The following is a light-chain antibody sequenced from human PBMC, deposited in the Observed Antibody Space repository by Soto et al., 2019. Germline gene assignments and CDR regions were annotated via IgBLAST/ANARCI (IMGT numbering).Light chain of an antibody. J-gene: IGKJ4*01. CDR2: AAS. Sequence: IQMTQSPSSLSASVGDRVTITCRASHDIRTDLGWYQQKSGKAPKLLIYAASSMQSGVPSRFSGIGSGTDFTLTISSLRPEDFATYYCQQSSSSPLTFGGGPRWIS. CDR1: HDIRTD. V-gene: IGKV1-39*01. CDR3: QQSSSSPLT.